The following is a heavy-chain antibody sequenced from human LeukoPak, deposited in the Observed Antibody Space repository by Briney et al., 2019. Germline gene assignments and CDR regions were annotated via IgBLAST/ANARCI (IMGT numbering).Heavy chain of an antibody. CDR3: ARERGYDFWSGSRVLFDY. J-gene: IGHJ4*02. CDR1: GFTFSDYY. CDR2: ISGSSSTI. V-gene: IGHV3-11*04. Sequence: GGSLRLSCAASGFTFSDYYMSWIRQAPGKGLEWISYISGSSSTIYYADSVKGRFTISRDNAKNSLYLQMTSLRADDTAAYYCARERGYDFWSGSRVLFDYWGQGTLVTVSS. D-gene: IGHD3-3*01.